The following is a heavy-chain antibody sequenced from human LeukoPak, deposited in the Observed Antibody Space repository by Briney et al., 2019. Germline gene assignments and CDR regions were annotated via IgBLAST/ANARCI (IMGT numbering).Heavy chain of an antibody. Sequence: PPGTLSPTWAVYWGALRGFYWSRVPPPPGEGLEWIGGNKHSGNTHNNPSPKSRVTISIDTSKKQFSLKLSSTTAADTAVYYCASRRTNRKSYDSSGYVPPPWGQGTLVTVSS. CDR3: ASRRTNRKSYDSSGYVPPP. V-gene: IGHV4-34*01. CDR1: WGALRGFY. D-gene: IGHD3-22*01. J-gene: IGHJ4*02. CDR2: NKHSGNT.